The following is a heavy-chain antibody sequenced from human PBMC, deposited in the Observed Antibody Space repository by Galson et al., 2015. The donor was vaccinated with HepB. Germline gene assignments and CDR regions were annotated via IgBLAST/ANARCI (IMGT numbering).Heavy chain of an antibody. CDR1: GGSISSYF. D-gene: IGHD6-19*01. J-gene: IGHJ4*02. Sequence: SETLSLTCTVSGGSISSYFWSWIRQPAGKGLEWIGRIYSSGSTNYNPSLKSRITMSVDTSNSQFSLKLRSVTAADTAVYYCARDQTAVAGTSLFDYWGQGSLVTVSS. V-gene: IGHV4-4*07. CDR3: ARDQTAVAGTSLFDY. CDR2: IYSSGST.